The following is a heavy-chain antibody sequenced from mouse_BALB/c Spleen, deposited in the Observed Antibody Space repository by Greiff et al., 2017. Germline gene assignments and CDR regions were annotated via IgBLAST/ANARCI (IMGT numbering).Heavy chain of an antibody. Sequence: EVKLMESGPGLVKPSQSLSLTCSVTGYSITSGYYWNWIRQFPGNKLEWMGYISYDGSNNYNPSLKNRISITRDTSKNQFFLKLNSVTTEDTATYYCARAGSYWYFDVWGAGTTVTVSS. CDR2: ISYDGSN. CDR3: ARAGSYWYFDV. D-gene: IGHD1-1*01. J-gene: IGHJ1*01. V-gene: IGHV3-6*02. CDR1: GYSITSGYY.